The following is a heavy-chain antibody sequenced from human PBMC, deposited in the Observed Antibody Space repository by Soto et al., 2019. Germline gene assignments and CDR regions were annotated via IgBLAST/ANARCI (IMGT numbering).Heavy chain of an antibody. CDR2: VRSKGNNYAT. V-gene: IGHV3-73*01. Sequence: EVQLEESGGGLVQPGGSLKLSCAASGFTFSNSAVHWVRQASGKGLEWVGRVRSKGNNYATAYTESVKGRFTISRDDSKNTAYLQMNSPKTEDTAVYYCSALSYNSGWHYWGQGTLVTVSS. CDR3: SALSYNSGWHY. J-gene: IGHJ4*02. D-gene: IGHD6-19*01. CDR1: GFTFSNSA.